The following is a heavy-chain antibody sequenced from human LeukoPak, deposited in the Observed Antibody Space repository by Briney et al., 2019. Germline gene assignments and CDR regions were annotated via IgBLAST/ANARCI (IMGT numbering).Heavy chain of an antibody. CDR2: IKQDGSEK. CDR1: GFTFSSYW. V-gene: IGHV3-7*01. Sequence: GGSLRLSCEASGFTFSSYWMSWVRQAPGKGLEWVANIKQDGSEKYYVDSVKGRFTISRDNAKNSLYLQMNSLRAEDTAVYYCARELLAGDYDIGASDYWGQGTLVTVSS. D-gene: IGHD3-9*01. J-gene: IGHJ4*02. CDR3: ARELLAGDYDIGASDY.